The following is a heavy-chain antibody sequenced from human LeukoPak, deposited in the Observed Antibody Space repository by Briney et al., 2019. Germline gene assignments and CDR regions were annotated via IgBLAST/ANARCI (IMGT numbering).Heavy chain of an antibody. J-gene: IGHJ4*02. CDR1: GYTFTSYG. CDR2: ISAYNGNT. CDR3: ARGETDFGYDFWSGYGY. D-gene: IGHD3-3*01. Sequence: ASVKVSCKASGYTFTSYGISWVRQAPGQGLEWMGWISAYNGNTNYAQKLQGRVTMTTDTSTSTAYMELRSLRSDDTAVYYCARGETDFGYDFWSGYGYWGQGTLATVSS. V-gene: IGHV1-18*01.